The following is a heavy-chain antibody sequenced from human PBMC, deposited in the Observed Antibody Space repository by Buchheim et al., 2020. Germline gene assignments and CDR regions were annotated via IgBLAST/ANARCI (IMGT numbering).Heavy chain of an antibody. D-gene: IGHD3-3*01. CDR3: AREHYDFWSGSLYWYFDL. V-gene: IGHV4-39*07. CDR1: GGSISSSSYY. J-gene: IGHJ2*01. Sequence: QLQLQESGPGLVKPSETLSLTCTVSGGSISSSSYYWGWIRQPPGKGLEWIGSIYYSGSTYYNPSLKSRVTISVATSKNQFSLKLSSVTAADTAVYYCAREHYDFWSGSLYWYFDLWGRGTL. CDR2: IYYSGST.